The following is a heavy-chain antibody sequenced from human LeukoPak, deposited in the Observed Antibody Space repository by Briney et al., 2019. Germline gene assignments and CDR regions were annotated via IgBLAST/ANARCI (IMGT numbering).Heavy chain of an antibody. J-gene: IGHJ4*02. V-gene: IGHV3-43*02. CDR1: GFTFDDYA. CDR2: ISGEGGST. Sequence: PGGSLRLSCAASGFTFDDYAMHWVRQAPGKGLEWVSLISGEGGSTYYADSGKGRFTISRDNSKNSLYLEMNSLRTEDTALYYCAKDMGGSSWYVGFDYWGQGTLVTVSS. D-gene: IGHD6-13*01. CDR3: AKDMGGSSWYVGFDY.